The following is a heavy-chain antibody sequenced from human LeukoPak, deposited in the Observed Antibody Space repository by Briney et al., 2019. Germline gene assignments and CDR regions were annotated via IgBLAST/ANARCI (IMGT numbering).Heavy chain of an antibody. Sequence: EASVKVSCKASGYTFTSYGISWVRQAPGQGLEWMGRISAYNGNTNYAQKLQGRVTMTTDTSTSTAYMELRSLRADDTAVYYCARDLCHRSVVPAAHACYFDYWGQGTLVTASS. CDR2: ISAYNGNT. V-gene: IGHV1-18*01. CDR3: ARDLCHRSVVPAAHACYFDY. D-gene: IGHD2-2*01. CDR1: GYTFTSYG. J-gene: IGHJ4*02.